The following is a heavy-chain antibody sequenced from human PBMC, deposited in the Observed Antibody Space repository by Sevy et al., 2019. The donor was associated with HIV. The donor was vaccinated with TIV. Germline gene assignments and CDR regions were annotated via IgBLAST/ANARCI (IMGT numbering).Heavy chain of an antibody. CDR2: IYYSGST. CDR3: AGLGDGSSGYDRSYYGMDV. CDR1: GGSISSSSYY. Sequence: SETLSLTCTVSGGSISSSSYYWGWIRRPPGKGVEWIGSIYYSGSTYYNPSLKNRVTLSVDTSKNQFSLKLSSVPAADTAVYYCAGLGDGSSGYDRSYYGMDVWGQGTTVTVSS. J-gene: IGHJ6*02. V-gene: IGHV4-39*01. D-gene: IGHD5-12*01.